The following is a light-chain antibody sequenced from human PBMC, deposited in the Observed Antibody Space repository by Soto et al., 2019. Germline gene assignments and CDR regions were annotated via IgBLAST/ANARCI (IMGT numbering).Light chain of an antibody. CDR3: QAYAYSLTAFV. CDR1: NSNLGAGYD. Sequence: QSPLTHQPSLSGAPGQRVTISCTGNNSNLGAGYDVHWYQQLPGAAPKLVIFGNRNRPSGVPERFSGSKSGTSASLAITELQAEDEADYYCQAYAYSLTAFVFGGGTQLTVL. V-gene: IGLV1-40*01. J-gene: IGLJ3*02. CDR2: GNR.